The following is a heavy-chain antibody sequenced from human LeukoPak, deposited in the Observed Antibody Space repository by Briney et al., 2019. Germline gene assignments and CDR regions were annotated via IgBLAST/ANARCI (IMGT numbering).Heavy chain of an antibody. CDR2: IIPVFGIV. Sequence: SVKVSCKTSGVAFSSYPISWVRQASGQGLVWMGGIIPVFGIVNYAQKFQGRVTITADKSTSTAYMELSSLRSEDTAVYYCARVTVAGPGTFDIWGQGTMVTVSS. J-gene: IGHJ3*02. CDR1: GVAFSSYP. D-gene: IGHD6-19*01. CDR3: ARVTVAGPGTFDI. V-gene: IGHV1-69*10.